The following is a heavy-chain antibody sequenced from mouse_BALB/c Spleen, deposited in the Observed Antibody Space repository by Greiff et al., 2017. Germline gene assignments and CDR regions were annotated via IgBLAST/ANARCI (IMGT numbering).Heavy chain of an antibody. CDR3: ARGGYYDYYAMDY. J-gene: IGHJ4*01. Sequence: EVMLVESGGGLVQPGGSRKLSCAASGFTFSSFGMHWVRQAPEKGLEWVACISSGSSTIYYADTVKGRFTISRDNPKNTLFLQMTSLRSEDTAMYYCARGGYYDYYAMDYWGQGTSVTVSS. CDR2: ISSGSSTI. V-gene: IGHV5-17*02. CDR1: GFTFSSFG. D-gene: IGHD2-3*01.